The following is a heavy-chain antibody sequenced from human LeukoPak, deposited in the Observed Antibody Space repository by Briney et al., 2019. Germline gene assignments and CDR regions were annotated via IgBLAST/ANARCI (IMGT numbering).Heavy chain of an antibody. V-gene: IGHV1-69*04. CDR1: GGTFSSYA. CDR3: ARDLLGIAAASFHYFDY. CDR2: IIPILGIA. D-gene: IGHD6-13*01. J-gene: IGHJ4*02. Sequence: GASVKVSCKASGGTFSSYAISWVRQAPGQGLEWMGRIIPILGIANYAQKFQGRVTITADKSTSTAYMELSSLRSEDTAVYYCARDLLGIAAASFHYFDYWGQGTLVTVSS.